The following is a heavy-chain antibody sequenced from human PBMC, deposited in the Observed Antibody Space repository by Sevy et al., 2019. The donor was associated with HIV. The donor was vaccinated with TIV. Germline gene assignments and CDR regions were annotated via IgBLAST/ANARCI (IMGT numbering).Heavy chain of an antibody. V-gene: IGHV3-7*03. CDR3: ARRYFDL. CDR2: IRQDGNEI. Sequence: GGSLRLSCDASGFTFDMYWMQWVRQAPGKGLEWVDNIRQDGNEIYYAGSVRGRFTISGDNSKGSLYLQMNNFGVEDTATYYCARRYFDLWGQGTLVTVSS. J-gene: IGHJ4*02. CDR1: GFTFDMYW.